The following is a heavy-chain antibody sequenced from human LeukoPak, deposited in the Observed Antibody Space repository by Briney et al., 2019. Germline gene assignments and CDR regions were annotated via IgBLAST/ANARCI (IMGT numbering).Heavy chain of an antibody. Sequence: ASVKVSCKASGYTFTSYGISWVRQARGQGLEWMGLISADNGNTNYAQKLQGRVTMTTDTSTSTAYMELRSLRSDDTAVYYCARGREYYDFWSGYYLSPIFDYWGQGTLVTVSS. D-gene: IGHD3-3*01. CDR3: ARGREYYDFWSGYYLSPIFDY. J-gene: IGHJ4*02. CDR2: ISADNGNT. V-gene: IGHV1-18*01. CDR1: GYTFTSYG.